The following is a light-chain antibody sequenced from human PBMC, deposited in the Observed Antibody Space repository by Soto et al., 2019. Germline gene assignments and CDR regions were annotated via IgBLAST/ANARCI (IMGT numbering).Light chain of an antibody. V-gene: IGKV1-5*03. Sequence: DTYMTQSPWTQSPSXEQILPITCXASQSVSTWLAWYQQKPGKAPKLLIYKASNLESGVPSRFSGSGSGTEFTLTISSLQPDDFATYYCQQYNSYPWTFGQGTKV. CDR2: KAS. CDR1: QSVSTW. J-gene: IGKJ1*01. CDR3: QQYNSYPWT.